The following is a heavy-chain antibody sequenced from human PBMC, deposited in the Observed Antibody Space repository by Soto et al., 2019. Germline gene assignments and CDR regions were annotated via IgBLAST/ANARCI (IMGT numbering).Heavy chain of an antibody. CDR3: ARHSRRSPVHGFDP. J-gene: IGHJ5*02. V-gene: IGHV4-59*01. CDR2: IHYSGST. CDR1: GGSIIANY. Sequence: SETLPLTWTVAGGSIIANYGSCIRQPQGTGLEWIGYIHYSGSTNPNPALQRRVTFSIDTSQNQVSLKLSSVTAADSAVYYCARHSRRSPVHGFDPWGQGTLVSVSS. D-gene: IGHD6-13*01.